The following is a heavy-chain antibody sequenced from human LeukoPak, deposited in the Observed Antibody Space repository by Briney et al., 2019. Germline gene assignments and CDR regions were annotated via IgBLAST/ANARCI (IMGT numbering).Heavy chain of an antibody. CDR3: ARGEGSRSLSGWYAAYFDY. D-gene: IGHD6-19*01. CDR1: GGTFSSYA. Sequence: SVKVSCKASGGTFSSYAISWVRQATGPGLDWMGGLIPIFGTANYAQKFQGRVTITADESTSTAYMELSSLRSEDTAVYYCARGEGSRSLSGWYAAYFDYWGQGTLVTVSS. CDR2: LIPIFGTA. V-gene: IGHV1-69*13. J-gene: IGHJ4*02.